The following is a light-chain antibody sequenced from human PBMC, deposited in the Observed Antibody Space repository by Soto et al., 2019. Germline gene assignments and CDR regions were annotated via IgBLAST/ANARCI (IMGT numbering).Light chain of an antibody. Sequence: DIVMNQTPLSLAVTPGQPASISCQSSQSLLHSDGKTYVCWYQQKPGQAHRLRSDLASTRAPGIPDMFSGSGSGTDCTRTISRLEPEDFAVYYCQQYGSSPVTFGQGTRLEIK. CDR1: QSLLHSDGKTY. CDR2: LAS. CDR3: QQYGSSPVT. V-gene: IGKV2-29*01. J-gene: IGKJ5*01.